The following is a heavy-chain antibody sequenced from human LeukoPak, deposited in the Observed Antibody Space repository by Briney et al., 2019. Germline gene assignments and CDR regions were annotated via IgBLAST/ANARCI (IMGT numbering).Heavy chain of an antibody. J-gene: IGHJ3*02. Sequence: PSETLSLTCTVSGYSISSGYYWGWIRQPPGKGLEWIGSIYHSGSTYYNPSLKSRVTISVDTSKNQFSLKLSSVTAADTAVYYCAREGYYDSSASGAFDIWGQGTMVTVSS. CDR2: IYHSGST. CDR1: GYSISSGYY. D-gene: IGHD3-22*01. V-gene: IGHV4-38-2*02. CDR3: AREGYYDSSASGAFDI.